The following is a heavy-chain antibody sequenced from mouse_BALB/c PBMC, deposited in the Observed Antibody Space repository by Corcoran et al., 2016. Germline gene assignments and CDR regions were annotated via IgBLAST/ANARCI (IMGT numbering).Heavy chain of an antibody. D-gene: IGHD4-1*01. Sequence: EVQLQQSGAVLVKPGASVKLSCTASGFNLKDTYMHWVQQRPEQGLEWIGRIDPANGNTKYDPKLQGKATITADTSSNTAYLQLSSLTSEDTAVYYCANWDWYFDVWGAGTTVTVSS. CDR1: GFNLKDTY. V-gene: IGHV14-3*02. J-gene: IGHJ1*01. CDR3: ANWDWYFDV. CDR2: IDPANGNT.